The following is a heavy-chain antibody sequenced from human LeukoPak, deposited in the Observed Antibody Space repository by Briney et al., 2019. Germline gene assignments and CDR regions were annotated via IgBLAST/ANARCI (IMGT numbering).Heavy chain of an antibody. CDR1: GFTFGTYV. CDR2: TAHDESQK. D-gene: IGHD6-13*01. V-gene: IGHV3-30*18. CDR3: AKDLGDSSSWYLDY. J-gene: IGHJ4*02. Sequence: GRSLRLSCAASGFTFGTYVMHWVRQAPGKGLEWVAVTAHDESQKFYADSVKGRFIISRDNAKNTLYLQMNSLTTEDTAVYSCAKDLGDSSSWYLDYWGRGTLVTVSS.